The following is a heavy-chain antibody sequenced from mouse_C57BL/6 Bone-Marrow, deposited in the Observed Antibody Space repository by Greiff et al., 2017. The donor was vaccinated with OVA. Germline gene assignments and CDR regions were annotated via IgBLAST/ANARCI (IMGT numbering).Heavy chain of an antibody. V-gene: IGHV1-80*01. D-gene: IGHD1-1*01. J-gene: IGHJ4*01. Sequence: VQLQQSGAELVKPGASVKISCKASGYAFSSYWMNWVKQRPGKGLEWIGQIYPGDGDTNYNGKFKGKATLTADKSSSTAYMQLSSLTSEDSAVYFCARRDTTVVAKDYAMDYWGQGTSVTVSS. CDR3: ARRDTTVVAKDYAMDY. CDR1: GYAFSSYW. CDR2: IYPGDGDT.